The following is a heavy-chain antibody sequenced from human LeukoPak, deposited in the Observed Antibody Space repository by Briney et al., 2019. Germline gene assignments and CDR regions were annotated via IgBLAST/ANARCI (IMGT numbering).Heavy chain of an antibody. D-gene: IGHD3-22*01. CDR1: GVTFSGYS. J-gene: IGHJ4*02. CDR3: ARHPVHYYDSSGYYPHCHY. CDR2: ISSSSSYI. V-gene: IGHV3-21*01. Sequence: PGGSLRLSCAASGVTFSGYSMSWVRQAPGKGLEWVSSISSSSSYIYYAYSVKGRFTISSDNAKNSLYLQMNSLRAEDTAVYYCARHPVHYYDSSGYYPHCHYWGQGPLVRVSS.